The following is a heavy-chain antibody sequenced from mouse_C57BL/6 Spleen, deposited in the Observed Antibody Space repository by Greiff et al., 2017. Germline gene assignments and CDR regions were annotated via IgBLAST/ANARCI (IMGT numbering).Heavy chain of an antibody. Sequence: QVQLKQSGAELVRPGTSVKVSCKASGYAFTNYLIEWVKQRPGQGLEWIGVINPGSGGTNYNEKFKGKATLTADKSSSTAYMQLSSLTSEDSAVYFCERREFITTVVASYYFDYWGQGTTLTVSS. CDR1: GYAFTNYL. D-gene: IGHD1-1*01. CDR3: ERREFITTVVASYYFDY. J-gene: IGHJ2*01. V-gene: IGHV1-54*01. CDR2: INPGSGGT.